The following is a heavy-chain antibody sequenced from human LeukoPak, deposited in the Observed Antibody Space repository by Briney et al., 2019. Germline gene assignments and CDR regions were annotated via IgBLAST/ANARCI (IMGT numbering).Heavy chain of an antibody. V-gene: IGHV1-58*02. D-gene: IGHD1-26*01. CDR3: AADSPSGIPGYYGMDV. CDR2: IVVGSGNT. Sequence: SVKVSCKASGFTFTSSAMQWVRQARGQRLEWMGWIVVGSGNTNYAQKFQERVTITRDMSTSTAYMELSSLRSEDTAVYYCAADSPSGIPGYYGMDVWGQGTTVTVSS. J-gene: IGHJ6*02. CDR1: GFTFTSSA.